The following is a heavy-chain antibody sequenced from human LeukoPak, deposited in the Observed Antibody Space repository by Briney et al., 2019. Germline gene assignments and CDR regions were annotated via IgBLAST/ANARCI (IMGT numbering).Heavy chain of an antibody. J-gene: IGHJ4*02. CDR1: GFTFSLYW. CDR2: INSDGSST. D-gene: IGHD1-1*01. Sequence: GGSLRLSCAASGFTFSLYWMHWVRQAPGTGLEWVSRINSDGSSTTYADSVKGRFTISRDNAKSMLYLQMNSLRAEDTAVYYCARSEYNFDYWGQGTLVTVSS. V-gene: IGHV3-74*01. CDR3: ARSEYNFDY.